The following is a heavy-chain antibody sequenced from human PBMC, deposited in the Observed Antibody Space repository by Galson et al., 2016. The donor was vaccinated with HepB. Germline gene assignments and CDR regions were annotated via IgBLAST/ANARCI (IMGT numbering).Heavy chain of an antibody. D-gene: IGHD2-15*01. CDR1: GGSFNGYY. J-gene: IGHJ5*02. Sequence: SETLSLTCATHGGSFNGYYWSWVRQSPGKGLEWIGEINYSGSTKYSPSLESRVTISVDTSKKQFSLNLTSVTAADTAVYYCAKICSGGSCREGPWGQGTLVTVSS. V-gene: IGHV4-34*01. CDR3: AKICSGGSCREGP. CDR2: INYSGST.